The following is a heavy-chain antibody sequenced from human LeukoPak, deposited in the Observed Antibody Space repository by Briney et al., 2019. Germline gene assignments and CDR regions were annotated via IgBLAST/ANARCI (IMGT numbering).Heavy chain of an antibody. CDR2: INPNSGGT. CDR3: AIPGWDIAAAGTNYYYYMDV. Sequence: WASVRVSCKVSGYTLNELTMHWVRQAPGQGLEWMGWINPNSGGTNYAQKFQGRVTMTRDTSISTAYMELSRLRSDDTAVYYCAIPGWDIAAAGTNYYYYMDVWGKGTTVTVSS. CDR1: GYTLNELT. V-gene: IGHV1-2*02. J-gene: IGHJ6*03. D-gene: IGHD6-13*01.